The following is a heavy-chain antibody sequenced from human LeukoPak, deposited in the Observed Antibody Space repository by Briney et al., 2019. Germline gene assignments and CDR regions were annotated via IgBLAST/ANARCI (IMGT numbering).Heavy chain of an antibody. CDR3: ARDPNWGSGY. CDR2: IGLSDDST. V-gene: IGHV3-23*01. D-gene: IGHD7-27*01. CDR1: GFTFSTYG. J-gene: IGHJ4*02. Sequence: GGSLRLSCAASGFTFSTYGMIWVRQVPGKGLECVSTIGLSDDSTNYADSVKGRSTVSRDNSKNTLYLLMSSLRAEDTARYYCARDPNWGSGYWGQGTLVTVSS.